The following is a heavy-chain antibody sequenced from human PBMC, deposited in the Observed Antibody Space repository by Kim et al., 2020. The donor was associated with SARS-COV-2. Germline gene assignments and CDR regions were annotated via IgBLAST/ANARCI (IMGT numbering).Heavy chain of an antibody. D-gene: IGHD6-19*01. J-gene: IGHJ4*02. CDR2: IYYRGST. CDR1: GGSISSSSYY. CDR3: ARPCTVSGNCFDY. V-gene: IGHV4-39*01. Sequence: SETLSLTCTVSGGSISSSSYYWGWIRQPPGKGLEYIGSIYYRGSTYYNPSLKSRVTISVDTSKNQFSLKLSSVTAADTAVYYCARPCTVSGNCFDYWGQG.